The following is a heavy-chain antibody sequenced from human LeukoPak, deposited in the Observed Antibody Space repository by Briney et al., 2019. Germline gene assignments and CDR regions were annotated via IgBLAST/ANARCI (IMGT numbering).Heavy chain of an antibody. J-gene: IGHJ3*02. D-gene: IGHD3/OR15-3a*01. Sequence: ASVEVSCKASGYTFTSYDINWVRQATGQGLEWMGWMNPNSGNTGYAQKFQGRVTMTRNTSISTAYMELSSLRSEDTAVYYCARRARWTDSDAFDIWGQGTMVTVSS. V-gene: IGHV1-8*01. CDR3: ARRARWTDSDAFDI. CDR1: GYTFTSYD. CDR2: MNPNSGNT.